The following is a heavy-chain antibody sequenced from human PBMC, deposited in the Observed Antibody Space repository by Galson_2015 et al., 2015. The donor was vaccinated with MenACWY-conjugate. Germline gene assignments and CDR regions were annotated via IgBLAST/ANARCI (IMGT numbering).Heavy chain of an antibody. D-gene: IGHD3-10*01. CDR1: GFTFSSYA. J-gene: IGHJ3*01. CDR2: ISGSSGST. CDR3: ARERGPYDAFDV. Sequence: SLRLSCAASGFTFSSYAMSWVRQAPGKGLEWVSGISGSSGSTYYADSVKGRFTISRDDSKHSLLLQMNSLRVDDTAVYYCARERGPYDAFDVWGQGSTVTVSS. V-gene: IGHV3-23*01.